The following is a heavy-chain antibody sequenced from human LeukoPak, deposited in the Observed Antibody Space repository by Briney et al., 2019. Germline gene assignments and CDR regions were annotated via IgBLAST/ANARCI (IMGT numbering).Heavy chain of an antibody. CDR3: ARRTNIVVVPAATGFDY. V-gene: IGHV1-18*01. Sequence: ASVKVSCKASGYTFTSYGISWVRQAPGQGLEWMGWISAYNGNTNYAQKLQGRVTMTTDTSTSTAYMELRSLRSDDTAVYYCARRTNIVVVPAATGFDYWGQGTLVTVSS. D-gene: IGHD2-2*01. CDR2: ISAYNGNT. J-gene: IGHJ4*02. CDR1: GYTFTSYG.